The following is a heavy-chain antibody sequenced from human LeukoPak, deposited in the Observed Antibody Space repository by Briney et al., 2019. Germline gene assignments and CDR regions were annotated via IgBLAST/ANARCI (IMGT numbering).Heavy chain of an antibody. J-gene: IGHJ4*02. V-gene: IGHV1-58*01. CDR2: IVVGSGNT. Sequence: SVKVSCKASGFTFTSSAVQWVRQARGQRLEWIGWIVVGSGNTNYAQKFQERVTITRDMSTSTAYMELSSLRSEDTAVYYCAADDYFWSGYYKFDYWGQGTLVTVSS. D-gene: IGHD3-3*01. CDR3: AADDYFWSGYYKFDY. CDR1: GFTFTSSA.